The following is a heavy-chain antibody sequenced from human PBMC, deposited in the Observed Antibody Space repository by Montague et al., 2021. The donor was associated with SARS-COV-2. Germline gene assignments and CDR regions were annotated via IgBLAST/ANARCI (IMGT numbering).Heavy chain of an antibody. V-gene: IGHV4-4*08. Sequence: SETLSLTCTVSGGSITNYYWNWIRQPPGKGLEWIGYIFPSGSTKYNPSLKSRVTMSVDTSKNQFSLKLFSVTTADTALYYCARPIHDNSPDRAFDVWGQGTMVTVSS. CDR1: GGSITNYY. D-gene: IGHD3-22*01. CDR2: IFPSGST. J-gene: IGHJ3*01. CDR3: ARPIHDNSPDRAFDV.